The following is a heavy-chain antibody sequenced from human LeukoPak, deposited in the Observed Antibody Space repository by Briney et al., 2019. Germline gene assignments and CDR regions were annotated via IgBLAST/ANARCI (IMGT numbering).Heavy chain of an antibody. CDR3: AKDHKYYYGSGSAQSYYFDY. CDR1: GFTFSSYA. V-gene: IGHV3-30-3*01. J-gene: IGHJ4*02. D-gene: IGHD3-10*01. CDR2: ISYDGSNK. Sequence: GGSLRLSCAASGFTFSSYAMHWVRQAPGKGLEWVAVISYDGSNKYYADSVKGRFTISRDNSKNTLYLQMNSLRAEDTAVYYCAKDHKYYYGSGSAQSYYFDYWGQGTLVTVSS.